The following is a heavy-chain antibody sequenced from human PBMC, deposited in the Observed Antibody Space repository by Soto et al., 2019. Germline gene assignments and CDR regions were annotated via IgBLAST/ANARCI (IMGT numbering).Heavy chain of an antibody. Sequence: GGSLRLSCAASGFTFSSYWMHWVRQAPGKGLVWVGRVRSKADGGTADYAAPVKGRFTISRDDSRNTLYLQMNSLKGEDTGVYYCTTVGMTTVIYFDYWGLGTLVTVSS. V-gene: IGHV3-15*01. CDR3: TTVGMTTVIYFDY. J-gene: IGHJ4*02. D-gene: IGHD4-17*01. CDR1: GFTFSSYW. CDR2: VRSKADGGTA.